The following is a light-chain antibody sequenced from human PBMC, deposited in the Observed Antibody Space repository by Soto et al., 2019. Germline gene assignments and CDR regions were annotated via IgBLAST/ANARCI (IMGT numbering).Light chain of an antibody. J-gene: IGLJ1*01. CDR1: SSDVGGSNF. V-gene: IGLV2-14*03. CDR2: DVA. CDR3: VSYTSSFSYV. Sequence: QSLTTQPASVSYSPGHSITISGTGTSSDVGGSNFVSWYQQHPGKPPKLIIYDVANRPSGVSNRFSGSKSGSTASLIISRLQTEEEADYYCVSYTSSFSYVFGTGTKITVL.